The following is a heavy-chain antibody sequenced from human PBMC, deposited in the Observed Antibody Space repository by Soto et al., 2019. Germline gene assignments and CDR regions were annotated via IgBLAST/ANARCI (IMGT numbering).Heavy chain of an antibody. CDR1: GFTFRNFV. CDR3: AQDRGCGVVSPSHDS. CDR2: IRATGGQT. D-gene: IGHD2-21*01. V-gene: IGHV3-23*01. Sequence: EVQLLESGGGVVQPGGSLRLSCAASGFTFRNFVMSWVRQATGKGLEWVSAIRATGGQTFYADSVKGRFTISRDNSKNMLYLQIDSLRDEDTALYFCAQDRGCGVVSPSHDSWGQGTLVTVSS. J-gene: IGHJ4*02.